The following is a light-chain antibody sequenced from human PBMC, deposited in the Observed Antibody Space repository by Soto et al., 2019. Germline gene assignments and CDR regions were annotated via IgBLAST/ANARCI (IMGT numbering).Light chain of an antibody. CDR3: QQSYSTPPT. CDR1: QSISSY. CDR2: AAS. Sequence: DIQMTQSPSALSASLGDRFTSTCLASQSISSYLNCYQQKPGKATKLMIYAASSLQSGFPSRFSGSGSGKDFTLTISSLQPEDFATYYCQQSYSTPPTFGHVTKVAIK. J-gene: IGKJ1*01. V-gene: IGKV1-39*01.